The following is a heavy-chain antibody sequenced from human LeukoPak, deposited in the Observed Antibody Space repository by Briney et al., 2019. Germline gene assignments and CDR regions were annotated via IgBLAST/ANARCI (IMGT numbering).Heavy chain of an antibody. CDR3: AREGPRGNSQFNY. Sequence: GRSLRLSCAASGFTFSSYGMHWVRQAPGKGLEWVALIWYDGSNKYYTDSVKGRLTISRDNSKNTLYLQMNSLRAEDTAIYYCAREGPRGNSQFNYWGQGTLVTVSS. D-gene: IGHD2/OR15-2a*01. CDR2: IWYDGSNK. CDR1: GFTFSSYG. V-gene: IGHV3-33*01. J-gene: IGHJ4*02.